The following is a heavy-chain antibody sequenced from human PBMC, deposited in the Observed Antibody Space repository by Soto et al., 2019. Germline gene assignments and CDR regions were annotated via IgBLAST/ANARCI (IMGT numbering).Heavy chain of an antibody. Sequence: QVQLQESGPGLVKPSQTLSLTCTVFGGSVRSGDFYWIWIRPPPGQGLEWIGYIYYSGSSYYHPSLKSRVIISVAASKNHFSLTMRSVTAADTAVYFCARGIWDYGGHFDYWGRGPLVDVSS. J-gene: IGHJ4*02. CDR1: GGSVRSGDFY. V-gene: IGHV4-30-4*01. CDR3: ARGIWDYGGHFDY. CDR2: IYYSGSS. D-gene: IGHD4-17*01.